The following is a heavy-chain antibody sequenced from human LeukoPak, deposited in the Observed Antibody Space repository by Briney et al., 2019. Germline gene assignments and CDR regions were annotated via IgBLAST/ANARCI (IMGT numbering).Heavy chain of an antibody. D-gene: IGHD5-18*01. CDR3: AKGRGQSYPHYYFDS. J-gene: IGHJ4*02. Sequence: SGGSLRLSCAASGFTFSSYSMNWVRQAPGKGLEWASSISSSSSYIYYADSVKGRFTISRDNAKNSLYLQMNSLRAEDTAVYYCAKGRGQSYPHYYFDSWGQGTLVTVSS. CDR2: ISSSSSYI. CDR1: GFTFSSYS. V-gene: IGHV3-21*01.